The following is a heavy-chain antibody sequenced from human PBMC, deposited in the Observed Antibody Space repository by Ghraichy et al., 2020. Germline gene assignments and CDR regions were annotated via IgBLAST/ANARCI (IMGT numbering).Heavy chain of an antibody. D-gene: IGHD2-2*02. J-gene: IGHJ6*03. Sequence: SETLSLTCTVSGGSISSSSYYWGWIRQPPGKGLEWIGSIYYSGSTYYNPSLKSRVTISVDTSKNQFSLKLSSVTAADTAVYYCATLGYCSTTSCYTGGRYMDVWGKGTTVTVSS. CDR3: ATLGYCSTTSCYTGGRYMDV. CDR1: GGSISSSSYY. V-gene: IGHV4-39*01. CDR2: IYYSGST.